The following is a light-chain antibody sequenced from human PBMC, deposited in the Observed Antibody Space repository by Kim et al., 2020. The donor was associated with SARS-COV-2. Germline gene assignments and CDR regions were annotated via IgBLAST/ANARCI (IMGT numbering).Light chain of an antibody. CDR2: DTF. CDR3: QQRSNWPYT. J-gene: IGKJ2*01. V-gene: IGKV3-11*01. CDR1: QSVSSY. Sequence: EIVLTQSPATLSLSPGERATLSCRASQSVSSYLAWYQQKPGQAPRVLIYDTFNRATGIPARFSGSGSGTDFTLTISSLEPEDFAVYYCQQRSNWPYTFGQGTKLDIK.